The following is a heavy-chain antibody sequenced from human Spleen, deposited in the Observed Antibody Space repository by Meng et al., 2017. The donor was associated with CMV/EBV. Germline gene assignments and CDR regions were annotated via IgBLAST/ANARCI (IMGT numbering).Heavy chain of an antibody. CDR1: GFTFSTYD. D-gene: IGHD5-18*01. CDR2: ITSSGTTI. V-gene: IGHV3-48*03. Sequence: GGSLRLSCAASGFTFSTYDMNWVRQAPGKGLEWVSYITSSGTTIYYADSVRGRFTISRDNVKNSLYLQMNSLRAEDTAIYYCARVQLCPDYWGQGTLVTVSS. J-gene: IGHJ4*02. CDR3: ARVQLCPDY.